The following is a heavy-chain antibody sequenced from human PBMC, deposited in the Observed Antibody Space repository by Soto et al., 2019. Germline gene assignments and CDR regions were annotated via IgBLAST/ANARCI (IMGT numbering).Heavy chain of an antibody. CDR1: GFTVSTNY. CDR3: TSAGQYCTSTTCKAY. J-gene: IGHJ4*02. CDR2: IKSKNDGGTT. V-gene: IGHV3-15*05. Sequence: GGSLRLSCAASGFTVSTNYMSWVRQAPGKGLEWVGRIKSKNDGGTTDYAAPVQGRFTISRDDSKTTIYLQMNSLKTEDTAVYYCTSAGQYCTSTTCKAYWGQGTPVTVSS. D-gene: IGHD2-2*01.